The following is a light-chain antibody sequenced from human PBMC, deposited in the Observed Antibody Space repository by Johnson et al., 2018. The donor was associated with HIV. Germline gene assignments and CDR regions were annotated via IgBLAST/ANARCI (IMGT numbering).Light chain of an antibody. CDR1: SSNIGNNY. J-gene: IGLJ1*01. V-gene: IGLV1-51*02. CDR2: ENN. Sequence: QSVLTQPPSVSAAPGQKVTISCSGSSSNIGNNYVSWYQQLPGTAPKLLICENNKRPSGIPDRFSGSKSGTSATLGITGLQTGDEADYYCGTWDSSLSAHFVIGTGTKVTVL. CDR3: GTWDSSLSAHFV.